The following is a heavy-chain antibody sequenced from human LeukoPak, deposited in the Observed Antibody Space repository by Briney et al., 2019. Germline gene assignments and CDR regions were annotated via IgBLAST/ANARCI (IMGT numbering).Heavy chain of an antibody. Sequence: GGSLRLSCAASGFTFSSDAMSWVRQAPGKGLEWVSAISGSGGSTYYADSVKGRFTISRDNSKNTLYLQMNSLRAEDTAVYYCAKAPPFGQLPPEYFQHWGQGTLVTVSS. CDR1: GFTFSSDA. V-gene: IGHV3-23*01. CDR3: AKAPPFGQLPPEYFQH. D-gene: IGHD2-2*01. CDR2: ISGSGGST. J-gene: IGHJ1*01.